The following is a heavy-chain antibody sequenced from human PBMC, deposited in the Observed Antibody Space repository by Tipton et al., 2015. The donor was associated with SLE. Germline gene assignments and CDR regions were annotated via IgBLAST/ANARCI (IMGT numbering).Heavy chain of an antibody. J-gene: IGHJ4*02. CDR2: ST. CDR3: ARGYCSDGVCYGFGFFDY. D-gene: IGHD2-8*01. Sequence: STYYNPSLKSPVTLSIDTSKNQFSLKMRSVTAADTAVYFCARGYCSDGVCYGFGFFDYWGQGNLVTVSS. V-gene: IGHV4-39*07.